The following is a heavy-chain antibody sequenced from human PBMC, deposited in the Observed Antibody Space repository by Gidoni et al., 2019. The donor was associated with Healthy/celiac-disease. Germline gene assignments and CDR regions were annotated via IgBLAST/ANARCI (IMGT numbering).Heavy chain of an antibody. V-gene: IGHV4-4*02. CDR3: ARASRGYSSSSNNWEYYGMDV. D-gene: IGHD6-13*01. Sequence: QVQLQESGPGLVKPSGTLSLTCAVSGGSISSSNWWSWVRQPPGKGLEWIGEIYHSGSTNYNPSLKSRVTISVDKSKNQFSLKLSSVTAADTAVYYCARASRGYSSSSNNWEYYGMDVWGQGTTVTVSS. CDR1: GGSISSSNW. CDR2: IYHSGST. J-gene: IGHJ6*02.